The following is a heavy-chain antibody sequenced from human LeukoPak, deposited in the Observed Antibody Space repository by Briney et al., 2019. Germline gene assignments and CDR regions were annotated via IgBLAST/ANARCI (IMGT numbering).Heavy chain of an antibody. Sequence: GSLRLSCAASGFTFSDYYMSWIRQAPGKGLEWVSYISSSGSTIYYADSVKGRFTISRDNAKISLYLQMNSLRAEDTAVYYCARDTLDFWSGYYHPYFDYWGQGTLVTVSS. CDR2: ISSSGSTI. D-gene: IGHD3-3*01. CDR1: GFTFSDYY. J-gene: IGHJ4*02. V-gene: IGHV3-11*01. CDR3: ARDTLDFWSGYYHPYFDY.